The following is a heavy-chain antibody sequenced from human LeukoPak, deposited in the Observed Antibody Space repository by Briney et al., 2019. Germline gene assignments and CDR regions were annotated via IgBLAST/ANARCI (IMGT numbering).Heavy chain of an antibody. CDR2: ISGSGSTI. Sequence: GGSLRLSCAASGFTFSDYYMSWIRQAPGKGLEWVSYISGSGSTIYYADSVRGRFTISRDNAQTSLYLQMNSLRAEDMGVYYCAREVPGAMNAFDIWGQGTMVTVSS. CDR1: GFTFSDYY. D-gene: IGHD2-2*01. J-gene: IGHJ3*02. V-gene: IGHV3-11*04. CDR3: AREVPGAMNAFDI.